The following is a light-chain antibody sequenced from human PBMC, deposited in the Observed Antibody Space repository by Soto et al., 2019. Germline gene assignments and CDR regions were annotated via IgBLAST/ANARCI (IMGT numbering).Light chain of an antibody. CDR3: QQCGGSPLFS. J-gene: IGKJ3*01. CDR2: TTS. V-gene: IGKV3-20*01. Sequence: EIVLTQSPDTRSLSPGERATLSCTASESVTSSCLAWCQRKPGQAPRLLIHTTSTRATDIPDRFSGSGSGTDFTLTISRLEPEDFAVYYCQQCGGSPLFSFGPGTRVDI. CDR1: ESVTSSC.